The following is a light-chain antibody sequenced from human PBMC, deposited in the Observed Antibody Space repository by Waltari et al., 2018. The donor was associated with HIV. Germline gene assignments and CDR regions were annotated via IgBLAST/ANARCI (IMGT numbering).Light chain of an antibody. Sequence: EIVLTQSPGTLSLSPGEGATLSCRASQSISSSDLAWYQQKPGQAPRLLIYGASSGATGIPDRFSGSGSGTDFTLTISRLEPEDFAVYYCQQYGNSPLTFGGGTKVEIK. V-gene: IGKV3-20*01. CDR1: QSISSSD. CDR3: QQYGNSPLT. CDR2: GAS. J-gene: IGKJ4*01.